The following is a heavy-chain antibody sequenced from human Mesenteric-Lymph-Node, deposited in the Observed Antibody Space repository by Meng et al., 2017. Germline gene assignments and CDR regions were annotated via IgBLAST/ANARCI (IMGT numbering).Heavy chain of an antibody. CDR2: IKGDGSQK. D-gene: IGHD5-24*01. J-gene: IGHJ3*02. Sequence: GESLKISCAASGFTFSSYHMSWVRQAPGKGLEWVANIKGDGSQKNYVDSVKGRFTISRDNTKDLLYLQMISLRDDDTAVYYCARGSREKGDAYDIWGQGTVVTVSS. V-gene: IGHV3-7*01. CDR3: ARGSREKGDAYDI. CDR1: GFTFSSYH.